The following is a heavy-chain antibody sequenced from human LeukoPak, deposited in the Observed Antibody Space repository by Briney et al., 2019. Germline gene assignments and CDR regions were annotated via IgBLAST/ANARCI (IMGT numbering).Heavy chain of an antibody. J-gene: IGHJ5*02. CDR2: IYPGDSDT. D-gene: IGHD5-18*01. Sequence: GESLKISCKGSGYSFTSYWIGWVRQMPGKGLEWMGIIYPGDSDTRYSPSFQGQVTISADKSISTAYLQWSSLKASDTAMYYCARHFFGAMDRGHNWFDPWGQGTLVTVSS. V-gene: IGHV5-51*01. CDR3: ARHFFGAMDRGHNWFDP. CDR1: GYSFTSYW.